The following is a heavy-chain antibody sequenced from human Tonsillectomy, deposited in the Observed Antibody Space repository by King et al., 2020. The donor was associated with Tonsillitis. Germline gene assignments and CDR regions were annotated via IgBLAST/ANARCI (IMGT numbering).Heavy chain of an antibody. V-gene: IGHV3-23*04. CDR1: GFTFSSYA. CDR3: AKDLRGAYSSGSYSSIDY. J-gene: IGHJ4*02. CDR2: ISGSGGST. Sequence: VQLVESGGGLVQPGGSLRLSCAASGFTFSSYAMSWVRQAPGKGLEWGSGISGSGGSTYYADSVKGRFTISRDNSKNTLYLQMNSLRAEDTAVYYCAKDLRGAYSSGSYSSIDYWGQGTLVTVSS. D-gene: IGHD3-10*01.